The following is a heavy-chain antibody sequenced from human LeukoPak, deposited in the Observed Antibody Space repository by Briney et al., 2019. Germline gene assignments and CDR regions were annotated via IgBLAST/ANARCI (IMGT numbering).Heavy chain of an antibody. Sequence: GGSLRLSCATSGFTFSSSAMHWVRQTPGKGLEWVAVISVYESHKYYADSVKGRFTLSRDNSKNTLYLQMNSLTTEDTAVYYCAKDQGTGFSDFDYWGQGTLVTVSS. CDR1: GFTFSSSA. V-gene: IGHV3-30*18. D-gene: IGHD6-19*01. CDR3: AKDQGTGFSDFDY. J-gene: IGHJ4*02. CDR2: ISVYESHK.